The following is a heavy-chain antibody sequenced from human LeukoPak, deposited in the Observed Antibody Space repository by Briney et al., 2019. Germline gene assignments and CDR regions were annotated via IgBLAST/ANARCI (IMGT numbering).Heavy chain of an antibody. CDR3: ARRVTMVRGTTYYYYMDV. Sequence: GGSLRLSCAASGFTFSDYYMSWIRQAPGKGLEWVSYISSSGSTINYADSVKGRFTISRDNAKNSLYLQMNSLRAEDTAVYYCARRVTMVRGTTYYYYMDVWGKGTTVTVSS. J-gene: IGHJ6*03. V-gene: IGHV3-11*01. D-gene: IGHD3-10*01. CDR2: ISSSGSTI. CDR1: GFTFSDYY.